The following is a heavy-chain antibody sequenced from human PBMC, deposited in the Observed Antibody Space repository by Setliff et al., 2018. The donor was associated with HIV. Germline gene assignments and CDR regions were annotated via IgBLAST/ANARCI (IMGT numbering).Heavy chain of an antibody. V-gene: IGHV3-23*01. CDR2: ISGSGDS. Sequence: PGGSLRLSCAASGFTFNTYAMSWVRQAPGKGLEWVSVISGSGDSYHADSVKGRFTLSRDTSKNTMYLQMNSLRREDTAVYYCARVLPYNSALDNWGQGTLVTVSS. J-gene: IGHJ4*02. D-gene: IGHD6-25*01. CDR1: GFTFNTYA. CDR3: ARVLPYNSALDN.